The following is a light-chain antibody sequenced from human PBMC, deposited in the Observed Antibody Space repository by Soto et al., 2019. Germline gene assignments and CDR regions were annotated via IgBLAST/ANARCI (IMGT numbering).Light chain of an antibody. CDR1: SSDVGNYNF. V-gene: IGLV2-11*01. CDR2: DVA. Sequence: QSVLTQPRSVSGSPGQSVTISCTGTSSDVGNYNFVSWYQEHPGKAPKLIIYDVAKRPSGVPDRFSGSKSGNTASLTISGLQAEDEADYYCCSYAGNYTHFGGGTKLTVL. J-gene: IGLJ2*01. CDR3: CSYAGNYTH.